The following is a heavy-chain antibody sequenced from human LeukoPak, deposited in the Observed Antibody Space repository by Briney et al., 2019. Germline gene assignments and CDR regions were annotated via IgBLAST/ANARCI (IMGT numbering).Heavy chain of an antibody. V-gene: IGHV3-21*01. CDR3: ASSYCSGGSCYAFDY. Sequence: SGGSLRLSCAASGFTFSSYSMNWVRQAPGKGLEWVSCISKSSSYIDYAGSVKGRFTISRDNAKNSLYLEMNSLRAEDTAVYSCASSYCSGGSCYAFDYWGQGTLVTVSS. CDR2: ISKSSSYI. J-gene: IGHJ4*02. CDR1: GFTFSSYS. D-gene: IGHD2-15*01.